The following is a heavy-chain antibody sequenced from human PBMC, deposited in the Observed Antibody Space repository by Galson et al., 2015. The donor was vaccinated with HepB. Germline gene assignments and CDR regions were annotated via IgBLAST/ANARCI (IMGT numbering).Heavy chain of an antibody. CDR1: GFTFRFYA. Sequence: LRLSCAASGFTFRFYAMSWVRQAPGKGLEWVSLISGSGTNIYYADSVKGRFTISRDNSKNTLYPQMNSLGAEDTAIYYCAKDDYQLPYGMDVWGQGTTVTVSS. CDR2: ISGSGTNI. J-gene: IGHJ6*02. V-gene: IGHV3-23*01. D-gene: IGHD2-2*01. CDR3: AKDDYQLPYGMDV.